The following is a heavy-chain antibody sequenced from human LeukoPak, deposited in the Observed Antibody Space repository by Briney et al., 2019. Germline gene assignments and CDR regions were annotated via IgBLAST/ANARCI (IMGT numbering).Heavy chain of an antibody. J-gene: IGHJ6*02. D-gene: IGHD2-15*01. V-gene: IGHV1-24*01. CDR3: ARDGGYCSGGSCLYYYGMDV. Sequence: ASVRVSCKVSGYTLTELSMHWVRQAPGKGLEWMGGFDPEDGETIYAQKFQGRVTMTEDTSTDTAYMELSSLRSEDTAVYYCARDGGYCSGGSCLYYYGMDVWGQGTTVTVSS. CDR2: FDPEDGET. CDR1: GYTLTELS.